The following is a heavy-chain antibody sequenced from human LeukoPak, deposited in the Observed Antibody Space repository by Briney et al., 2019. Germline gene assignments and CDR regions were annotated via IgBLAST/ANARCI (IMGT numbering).Heavy chain of an antibody. CDR2: INPGNGNT. J-gene: IGHJ5*02. Sequence: ASVKVSCKASGYTFTSYAMHWVRQAPGQRLEWMGWINPGNGNTKYSQKFQGRVTITRDTSASTAYMELSSLRSEDTAVYYCARGVVVVPAAPYNWFDPWGQGTLVTVSS. CDR3: ARGVVVVPAAPYNWFDP. V-gene: IGHV1-3*01. D-gene: IGHD2-2*01. CDR1: GYTFTSYA.